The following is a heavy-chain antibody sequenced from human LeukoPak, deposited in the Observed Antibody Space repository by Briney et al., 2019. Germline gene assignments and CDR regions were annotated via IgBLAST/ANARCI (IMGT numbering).Heavy chain of an antibody. D-gene: IGHD3-22*01. CDR2: TIPIFGTA. CDR3: ARADSSGYYSPFDY. V-gene: IGHV1-69*01. Sequence: GASVKVSCKASGGTFSSYAISWVRQAPGQGLEWMGGTIPIFGTANYAQKFQGRVTITADESTSTAYMVLSSLRSEDTAVYYCARADSSGYYSPFDYWGQGTLVTVSS. CDR1: GGTFSSYA. J-gene: IGHJ4*02.